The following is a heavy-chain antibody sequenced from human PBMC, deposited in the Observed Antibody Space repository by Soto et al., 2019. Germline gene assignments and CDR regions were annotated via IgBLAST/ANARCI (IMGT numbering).Heavy chain of an antibody. J-gene: IGHJ4*02. V-gene: IGHV1-18*01. Sequence: QVQLVQSGAEVKKPGASVKVSCKASGYTFTSYGISWVRQAPGQGLEWMGWISAYNGNTNYAQKLQGRVTMXXXTXXSTAYMELRSLRSDDTAVYYCARDKGDGSGSYYGYWGQGTLVTVSS. D-gene: IGHD3-10*01. CDR1: GYTFTSYG. CDR3: ARDKGDGSGSYYGY. CDR2: ISAYNGNT.